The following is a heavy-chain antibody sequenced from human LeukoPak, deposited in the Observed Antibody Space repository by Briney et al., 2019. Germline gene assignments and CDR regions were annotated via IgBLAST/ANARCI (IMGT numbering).Heavy chain of an antibody. CDR2: ISSSGSTI. J-gene: IGHJ4*02. Sequence: GGSLRLSCAASGFTFSSYEMNWVRQAPGKGLEWVSYISSSGSTIYYADSVKGRFTISRDNSKNTLYLQMNSLRAEDTAVYYCAKPFCDILTGCTIWGQGTLVTVSS. CDR3: AKPFCDILTGCTI. CDR1: GFTFSSYE. V-gene: IGHV3-48*03. D-gene: IGHD3-9*01.